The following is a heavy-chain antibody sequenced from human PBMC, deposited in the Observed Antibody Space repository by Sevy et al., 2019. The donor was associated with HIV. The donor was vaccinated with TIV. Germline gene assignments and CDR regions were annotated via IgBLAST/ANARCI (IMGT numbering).Heavy chain of an antibody. Sequence: VSVKVSCKASGYTFTGYYMHWVRQAPGQGLEWMGWINPNSGGTNYAQKFQGRVTMTRDTSISTAYMELSRLRSDDTAVYYCARDTSAAAAFDYWGQGTLVTVSS. J-gene: IGHJ4*02. D-gene: IGHD6-13*01. CDR1: GYTFTGYY. V-gene: IGHV1-2*02. CDR2: INPNSGGT. CDR3: ARDTSAAAAFDY.